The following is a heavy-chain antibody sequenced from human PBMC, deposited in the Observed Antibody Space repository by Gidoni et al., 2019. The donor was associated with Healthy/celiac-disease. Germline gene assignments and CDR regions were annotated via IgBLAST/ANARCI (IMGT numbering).Heavy chain of an antibody. J-gene: IGHJ4*02. D-gene: IGHD3-3*01. CDR2: IYTSGST. CDR1: GGSISSGSYY. V-gene: IGHV4-61*02. CDR3: ARGGGVYYDFWSGYYKPYYFDY. Sequence: QVQLQESGPGLVKPSQTLSLTCTVPGGSISSGSYYWSWIRQPAGKGLEWIGRIYTSGSTNYNPSLKSRVTISVDTSKNQFSLKLSSVNAADTAVYYCARGGGVYYDFWSGYYKPYYFDYWGQGTLVTVSS.